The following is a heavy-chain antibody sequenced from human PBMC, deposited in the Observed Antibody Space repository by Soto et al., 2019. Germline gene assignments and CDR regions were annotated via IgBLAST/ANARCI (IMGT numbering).Heavy chain of an antibody. J-gene: IGHJ5*02. D-gene: IGHD3-22*01. CDR2: INHSGST. V-gene: IGHV4-34*01. CDR3: ARVGPWVPYYYDSSTYTFENWFDT. CDR1: GGSFSGYY. Sequence: SETLSLTCAVYGGSFSGYYWSWIRQPPGKGLEWIGEINHSGSTNYNPSPKSRVTLSIDMTNNHVSLILNSVTAADTAVYYCARVGPWVPYYYDSSTYTFENWFDTWGQGTLVTVSS.